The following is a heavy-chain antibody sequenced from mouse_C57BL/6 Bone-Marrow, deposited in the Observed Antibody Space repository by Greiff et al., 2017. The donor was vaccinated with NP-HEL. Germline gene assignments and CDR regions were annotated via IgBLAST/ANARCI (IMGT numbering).Heavy chain of an antibody. J-gene: IGHJ1*03. CDR2: ISDGGSYT. CDR1: GFTFSSYA. V-gene: IGHV5-4*01. CDR3: ARAFYYYGSSYNWYFDV. D-gene: IGHD1-1*01. Sequence: EVQVVESGGGLVKPGGSLKLSCAASGFTFSSYAMSWVRQTPEKRLEWVATISDGGSYTYYPDNVKGRFTISRDNAKNNLYLQMSHLKSEDTAMYYCARAFYYYGSSYNWYFDVWGTGTTVTVSS.